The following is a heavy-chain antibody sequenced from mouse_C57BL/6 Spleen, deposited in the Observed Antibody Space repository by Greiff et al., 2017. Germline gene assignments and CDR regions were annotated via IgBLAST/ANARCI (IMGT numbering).Heavy chain of an antibody. D-gene: IGHD1-1*02. Sequence: EVMLVESGGDLVKPGGSLKLSCAASGFTFSSYGMSWVRQTPDKRLEWVATISSGGSYTYYPDSVKGRFTISRDNAKNTLYLQMSSLKSEDTAMYYCARHDGWAFDYWGQGTTLTVSS. CDR3: ARHDGWAFDY. J-gene: IGHJ2*01. CDR1: GFTFSSYG. CDR2: ISSGGSYT. V-gene: IGHV5-6*01.